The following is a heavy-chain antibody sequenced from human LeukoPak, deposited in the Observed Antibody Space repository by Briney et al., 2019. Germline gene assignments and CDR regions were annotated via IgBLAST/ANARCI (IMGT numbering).Heavy chain of an antibody. CDR1: GFSLTTSGVG. CDR3: ASQLLSRGYFDH. V-gene: IGHV2-5*01. J-gene: IGHJ4*02. CDR2: VYGNDDK. Sequence: SGPTLVKPTQTLTLTCTFSGFSLTTSGVGVGWIRQHPGKALEWVAVVYGNDDKLSSPSMRSRLTITNDPSKNQVVLTMTNMDPVDTATYYCASQLLSRGYFDHWTREPWSPSPQ. D-gene: IGHD1-1*01.